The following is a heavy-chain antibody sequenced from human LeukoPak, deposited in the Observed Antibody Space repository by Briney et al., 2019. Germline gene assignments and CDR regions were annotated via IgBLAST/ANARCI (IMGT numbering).Heavy chain of an antibody. CDR1: GFTFSSYG. D-gene: IGHD1-1*01. CDR2: ISYDGSNK. CDR3: AKGDDILDS. V-gene: IGHV3-30*18. J-gene: IGHJ4*02. Sequence: PGGSLRLSCAASGFTFSSYGMHWVRQAPGKGLEWVAVISYDGSNKYYADSVKGRFTISRDNSKNTLYLQMNSLRAEDTAVYYCAKGDDILDSWGRGTLVTVSS.